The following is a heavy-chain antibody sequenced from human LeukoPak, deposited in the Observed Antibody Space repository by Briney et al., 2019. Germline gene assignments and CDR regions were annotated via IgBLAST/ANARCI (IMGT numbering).Heavy chain of an antibody. CDR1: GFTFSSYG. D-gene: IGHD4-17*01. Sequence: PGRSLRLSCAASGFTFSSYGMHWVRQAPGKGLEWVAVIWYDGSNKYYADSVKGRFTISRDNSKNALYLQMNSLRAEDTAVYYCARGGPLYGDYVTYYYGMDVWAQGPRLTVS. J-gene: IGHJ6*02. CDR2: IWYDGSNK. V-gene: IGHV3-33*01. CDR3: ARGGPLYGDYVTYYYGMDV.